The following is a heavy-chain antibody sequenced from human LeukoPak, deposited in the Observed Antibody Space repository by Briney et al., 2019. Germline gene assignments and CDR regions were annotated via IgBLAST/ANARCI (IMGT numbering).Heavy chain of an antibody. V-gene: IGHV4-38-2*02. CDR3: ARISDLLRAFEM. D-gene: IGHD1-26*01. J-gene: IGHJ3*02. CDR2: FFHSGNT. CDR1: GHSISRGYY. Sequence: SETLSLTCSVGGHSISRGYYWGWVRQPPGKGLEWIGTFFHSGNTYYSPSLKSRLNISVDTSKNQFYLRLSSVTAADTAVYYCARISDLLRAFEMWGQGTMVTVSS.